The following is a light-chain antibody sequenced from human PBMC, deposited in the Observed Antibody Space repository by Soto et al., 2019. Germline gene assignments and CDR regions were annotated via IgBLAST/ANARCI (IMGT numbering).Light chain of an antibody. CDR3: CSYADSYTFEGV. Sequence: QSVLTQPRSVSGTPGQSVAISCTGSSRDVGDYNYVSWYQQHPGEAPKVMISDVSERPSGVPDRFSGSKSGNTASLTISGLQADDEADFYCCSYADSYTFEGVFGSGTQLTVL. CDR2: DVS. J-gene: IGLJ7*01. CDR1: SRDVGDYNY. V-gene: IGLV2-11*01.